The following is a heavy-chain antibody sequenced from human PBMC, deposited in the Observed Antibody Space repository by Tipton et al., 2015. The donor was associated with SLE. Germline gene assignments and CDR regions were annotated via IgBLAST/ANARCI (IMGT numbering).Heavy chain of an antibody. V-gene: IGHV4-61*08. J-gene: IGHJ3*02. CDR3: ARGVAVADAFDI. D-gene: IGHD6-19*01. Sequence: TLSLTCSVSGGSISSGGYSWSWIRQPPGKRLEWIWYIYYSGSTNYNPSLKSRVTISVDTSKNQFSLKLSSVTAADTAVYYSARGVAVADAFDIWGQGTMVTVSS. CDR1: GGSISSGGYS. CDR2: IYYSGST.